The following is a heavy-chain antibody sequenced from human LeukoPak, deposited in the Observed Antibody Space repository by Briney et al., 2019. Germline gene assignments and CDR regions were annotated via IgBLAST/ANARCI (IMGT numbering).Heavy chain of an antibody. Sequence: GGSLRLSCAASGFTFSDYYMSWIRQAPGRGLEWVSYISSSGSTIYYADSVKGRFTISRDNAKNSLYLQMNSLRAEDTAVYYCATTPLLMKKDAFDIWGQRTMVTVSS. V-gene: IGHV3-11*01. CDR3: ATTPLLMKKDAFDI. D-gene: IGHD2-15*01. CDR2: ISSSGSTI. CDR1: GFTFSDYY. J-gene: IGHJ3*02.